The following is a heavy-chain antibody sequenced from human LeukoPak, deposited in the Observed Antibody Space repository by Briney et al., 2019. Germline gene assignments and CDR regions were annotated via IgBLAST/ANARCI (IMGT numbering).Heavy chain of an antibody. V-gene: IGHV1-2*02. CDR3: AIPTYSGYEFDY. J-gene: IGHJ4*02. Sequence: ASVKVSCKASGYPFTGYYMHWVRQAPGQGLEWMGWINPNSGGTNYAQKFQGRVTMTRDTSISTAYMELSRLRSDDTAVYYCAIPTYSGYEFDYWGQGTLVTVSS. CDR1: GYPFTGYY. D-gene: IGHD5-12*01. CDR2: INPNSGGT.